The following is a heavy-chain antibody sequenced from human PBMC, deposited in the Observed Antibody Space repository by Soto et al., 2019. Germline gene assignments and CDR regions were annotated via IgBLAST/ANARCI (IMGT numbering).Heavy chain of an antibody. CDR2: INWNSGSI. D-gene: IGHD3-16*02. CDR1: GFTFDDYA. Sequence: EVQLVESGGGLVQPGRSLRLSCAASGFTFDDYAMHWVRQAPGKGLEWVSGINWNSGSIGYADSVKGRFTDSRDNAKNSLYLQMNSLRAEDTALYYCAKDKRGMITFGGIIVSWGQGTLVTVSS. CDR3: AKDKRGMITFGGIIVS. V-gene: IGHV3-9*01. J-gene: IGHJ5*02.